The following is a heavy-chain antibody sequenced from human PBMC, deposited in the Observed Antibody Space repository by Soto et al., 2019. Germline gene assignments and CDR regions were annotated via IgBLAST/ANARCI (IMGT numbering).Heavy chain of an antibody. CDR3: ARGPFQKFYGMDV. J-gene: IGHJ6*02. CDR1: GYTFTGYS. CDR2: INPNSGGT. Sequence: AAVTVSCKASGYTFTGYSMHWVRQAPGQGREWMGWINPNSGGTNYAQKFQGRVTMTRDTSISTAYMELSRLRSDDTAVYYCARGPFQKFYGMDVWGQGTTVTVSS. V-gene: IGHV1-2*02.